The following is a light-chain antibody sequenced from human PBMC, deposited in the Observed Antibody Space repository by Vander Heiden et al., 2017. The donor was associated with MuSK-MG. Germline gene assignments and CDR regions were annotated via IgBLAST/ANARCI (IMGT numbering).Light chain of an antibody. Sequence: QSVLTQPPSASGTPGQRVTISCSGSDSNIGTSTVSWYQQLPGMAPQLLIYSTKNRPSGVPDRFSGAKSGPSASLLISGLQSEDEADYSCAAWDDSLNGPVFGGGTKLTVL. V-gene: IGLV1-44*01. J-gene: IGLJ3*02. CDR3: AAWDDSLNGPV. CDR2: STK. CDR1: DSNIGTST.